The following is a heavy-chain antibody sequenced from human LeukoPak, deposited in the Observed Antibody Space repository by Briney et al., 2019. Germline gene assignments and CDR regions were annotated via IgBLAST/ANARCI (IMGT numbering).Heavy chain of an antibody. CDR3: ASEICSSTSCLLEDYFDY. D-gene: IGHD2-2*01. CDR2: IYHSGST. CDR1: GYSISSRYY. Sequence: SETLSLTCAVSGYSISSRYYWGWIRQPPGKGLEWIGSIYHSGSTYYNPSLKSRVTISVDTSKNQFSLKLSSVTAADTAVYYCASEICSSTSCLLEDYFDYWGQGTLVTVSS. V-gene: IGHV4-38-2*01. J-gene: IGHJ4*02.